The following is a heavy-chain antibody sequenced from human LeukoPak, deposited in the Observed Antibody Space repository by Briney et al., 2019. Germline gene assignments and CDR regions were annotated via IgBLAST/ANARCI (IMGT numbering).Heavy chain of an antibody. CDR3: AREGGSYDSSGYYSLHYYFDY. J-gene: IGHJ4*02. V-gene: IGHV4-4*02. D-gene: IGHD3-22*01. Sequence: SETLSLTCAVSGGSISSSNWWSWVRQPPGKGLEWIGEIYHSGSTNYNPSLKSRVTISVDKSKNQFSLKMSSVTAADTAVYYCAREGGSYDSSGYYSLHYYFDYWGQGTLVTVSS. CDR1: GGSISSSNW. CDR2: IYHSGST.